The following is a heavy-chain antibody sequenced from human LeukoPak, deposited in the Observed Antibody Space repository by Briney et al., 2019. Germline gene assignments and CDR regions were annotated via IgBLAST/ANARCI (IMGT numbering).Heavy chain of an antibody. Sequence: ASVKVSCKASGYTFTGYYMHWVRQAPGQGLEWMGWINPNSGGTNYAQKFQGRVTMTRDTSTSTAYMELRSLRSDDTAVYYCARDVHYYDSSGYYREYFQHWGQGTLVTVSS. J-gene: IGHJ1*01. D-gene: IGHD3-22*01. CDR3: ARDVHYYDSSGYYREYFQH. V-gene: IGHV1-2*02. CDR2: INPNSGGT. CDR1: GYTFTGYY.